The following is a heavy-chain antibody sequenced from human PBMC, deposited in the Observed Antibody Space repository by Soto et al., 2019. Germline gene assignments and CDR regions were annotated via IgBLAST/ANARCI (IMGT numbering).Heavy chain of an antibody. CDR2: IYYSGST. D-gene: IGHD1-20*01. J-gene: IGHJ5*02. Sequence: SETLSLTCTVSGGSISSGGYYWSWIRQHPGKGLEWIGYIYYSGSTYYNPSLKSRVTISVDTSKNQFSLKLSSVTAADTAVYYCATRFLLITGTKVSDWFDPWGQGTLVTVSS. CDR3: ATRFLLITGTKVSDWFDP. CDR1: GGSISSGGYY. V-gene: IGHV4-31*03.